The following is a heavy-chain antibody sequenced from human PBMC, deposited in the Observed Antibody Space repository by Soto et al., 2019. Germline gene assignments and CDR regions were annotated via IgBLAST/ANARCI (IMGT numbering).Heavy chain of an antibody. Sequence: WETLSLTCAVSGGSISSSNWWSWVRQPPGKGLEWIGEIYHSGSTNYNPSLKSRVTISVDKSKNQFSLKLSSVTAADTAVYYCARGGQWDYYYGMDVWGQGTTVTVSS. D-gene: IGHD6-19*01. CDR3: ARGGQWDYYYGMDV. CDR2: IYHSGST. J-gene: IGHJ6*02. V-gene: IGHV4-4*02. CDR1: GGSISSSNW.